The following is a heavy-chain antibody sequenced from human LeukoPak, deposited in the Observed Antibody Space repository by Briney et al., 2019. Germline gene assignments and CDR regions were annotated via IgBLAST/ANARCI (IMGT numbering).Heavy chain of an antibody. CDR3: ARAYYDSSGYYHGGWFDP. Sequence: SETLSLTCTVSGGSISSYYWSWIRQPPGKGLEWIGYIYYSGSTNYNPSLKSRVTISVDTSKNQFSLKLSSVTAADTAVYYCARAYYDSSGYYHGGWFDPWGQGTLVTVSS. CDR2: IYYSGST. J-gene: IGHJ5*02. D-gene: IGHD3-22*01. CDR1: GGSISSYY. V-gene: IGHV4-59*12.